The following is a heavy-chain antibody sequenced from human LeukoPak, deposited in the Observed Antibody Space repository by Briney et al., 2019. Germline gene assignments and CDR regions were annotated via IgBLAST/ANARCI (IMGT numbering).Heavy chain of an antibody. V-gene: IGHV4-4*02. D-gene: IGHD1-7*01. J-gene: IGHJ4*02. Sequence: KPSGTLSLTCTVSGDSISSNYWWTWVRQPPGKGLEWIGSIYYSGSTYYNPSLKSRVTISVDTSKNQFSLKLSSVTAADTAVYYCARAAGGWNYEFDYWGQGTLVTVSS. CDR1: GDSISSNYW. CDR3: ARAAGGWNYEFDY. CDR2: IYYSGST.